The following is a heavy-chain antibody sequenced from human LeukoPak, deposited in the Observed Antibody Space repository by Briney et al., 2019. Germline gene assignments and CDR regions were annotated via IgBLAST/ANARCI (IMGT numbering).Heavy chain of an antibody. V-gene: IGHV1-69*13. J-gene: IGHJ4*02. Sequence: ASVKVSCKASGGTFSSYAISWVRQAPGQGLEWMGGIIPIFGTANYAQKFQGRVTITADESTSTAYMELSSLRSEDTAVYYCARDRVVGADYLDYWGQGTLVTVSS. D-gene: IGHD1-26*01. CDR3: ARDRVVGADYLDY. CDR1: GGTFSSYA. CDR2: IIPIFGTA.